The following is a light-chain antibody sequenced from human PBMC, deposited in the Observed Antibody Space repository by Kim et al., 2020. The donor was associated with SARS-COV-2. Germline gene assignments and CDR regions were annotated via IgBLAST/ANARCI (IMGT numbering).Light chain of an antibody. V-gene: IGKV3-20*01. CDR2: GAS. Sequence: EIQLTQSPGTLSLSPGDRATLTCRASQSVSSSYLAWYQQKPGQAPSLLIYGASSRATGIPDRFSGGGSGTSFTLNISRLEPEDFSVYYCQQYGNLLSYTFGRGTKL. CDR1: QSVSSSY. CDR3: QQYGNLLSYT. J-gene: IGKJ2*01.